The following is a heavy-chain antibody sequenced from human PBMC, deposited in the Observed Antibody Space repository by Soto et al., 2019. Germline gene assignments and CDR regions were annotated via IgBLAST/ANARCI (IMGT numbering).Heavy chain of an antibody. V-gene: IGHV2-26*02. Sequence: QVTLKESGPVLVKPTETLTLTCTVSGFSLSRADVGVSWIRQPPGKALEWLAHIFSNDEKSYSTSLKSSLTISKDTSKSQVVFMMTNVDPVDTATYYCARISRYGYDFDYWGQGTLVTVSS. J-gene: IGHJ4*02. CDR2: IFSNDEK. CDR3: ARISRYGYDFDY. CDR1: GFSLSRADVG. D-gene: IGHD5-12*01.